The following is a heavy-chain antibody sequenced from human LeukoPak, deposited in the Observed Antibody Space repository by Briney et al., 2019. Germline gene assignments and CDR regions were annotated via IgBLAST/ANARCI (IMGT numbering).Heavy chain of an antibody. CDR1: GGTFSSYA. V-gene: IGHV1-18*01. J-gene: IGHJ4*02. CDR2: ISAYNGNT. Sequence: ASVKVSCKASGGTFSSYAISWVRQAPGQGLEWMGWISAYNGNTNYAQKLQGRVTMTTDTSTSTAYMELRSLRSDDTAVYYCARVGQQWLYDYWGQGTLVTVSS. D-gene: IGHD6-19*01. CDR3: ARVGQQWLYDY.